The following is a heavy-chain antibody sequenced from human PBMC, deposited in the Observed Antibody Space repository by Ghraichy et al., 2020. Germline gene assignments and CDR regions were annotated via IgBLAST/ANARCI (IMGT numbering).Heavy chain of an antibody. D-gene: IGHD3-10*01. J-gene: IGHJ6*02. CDR3: ARAIVLTPGVYYYYYYGMDV. CDR1: GFTFSSYS. CDR2: ISSSSSYI. V-gene: IGHV3-21*01. Sequence: GESLNISCAASGFTFSSYSMNWVRQAPGKGLEWVSSISSSSSYIYYADSVKGRFTISRDNAKNSLYLQMNSLRAEDTAVYYCARAIVLTPGVYYYYYYGMDVWGQGTTVTVSS.